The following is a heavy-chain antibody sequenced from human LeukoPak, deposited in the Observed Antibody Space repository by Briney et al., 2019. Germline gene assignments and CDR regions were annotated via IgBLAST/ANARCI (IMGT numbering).Heavy chain of an antibody. D-gene: IGHD1-26*01. CDR1: GFTFTSYA. CDR3: ARDLSGSSYFDY. J-gene: IGHJ4*02. V-gene: IGHV3-30-3*01. CDR2: ISYDGTNK. Sequence: PGGSLRLSCVASGFTFTSYAMHWVRQAPGKGLEWVAVISYDGTNKYYADSGKGRFTMSRDNSKNTLYLQMNNLRPEDTAVYYCARDLSGSSYFDYWGQGTLVTVSS.